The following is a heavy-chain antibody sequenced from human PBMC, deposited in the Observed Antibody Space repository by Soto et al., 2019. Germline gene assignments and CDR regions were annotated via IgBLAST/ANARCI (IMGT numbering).Heavy chain of an antibody. V-gene: IGHV3-30-3*01. CDR2: ISYDGSNK. J-gene: IGHJ4*02. CDR1: GFTFSSYA. Sequence: LRLSCAASGFTFSSYAMHWVRQAPGKGLEWVAVISYDGSNKYYADSVKGRFTISRDNSKNTLYLQMDSLRAEDTAVYYCARGQLPAATTYFDFWGQGTLVTVSS. D-gene: IGHD2-15*01. CDR3: ARGQLPAATTYFDF.